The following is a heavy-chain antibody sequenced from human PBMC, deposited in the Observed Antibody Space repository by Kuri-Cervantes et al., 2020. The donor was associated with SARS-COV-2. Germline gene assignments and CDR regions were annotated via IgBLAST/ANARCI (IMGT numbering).Heavy chain of an antibody. CDR3: TTDNPGLRQRAWYYFDY. Sequence: GESLKISCSASGFTFKSYEMNWVRQAPGKGLEWVSYISHSGTTIYYADSVKGRFTISRDNSKNTLYLQMNGLKTEDTAVYYCTTDNPGLRQRAWYYFDYWGQGTLVTVSS. CDR2: ISHSGTTI. D-gene: IGHD4-17*01. CDR1: GFTFKSYE. J-gene: IGHJ4*02. V-gene: IGHV3-48*03.